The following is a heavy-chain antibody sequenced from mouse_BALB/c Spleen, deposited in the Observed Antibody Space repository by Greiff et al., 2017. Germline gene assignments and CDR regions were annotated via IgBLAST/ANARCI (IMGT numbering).Heavy chain of an antibody. Sequence: EVKLVESGPGLVKPSQSLSLTCTVTGYSITSDYAWNWIRQFPGNKLEWMGYISYSGSTSYNPSLKSRISITRDTSKNQFFLQLNSVTTEDTATYYCARGIDFDYWGQGTTLTVSS. V-gene: IGHV3-2*02. CDR2: ISYSGST. CDR3: ARGIDFDY. CDR1: GYSITSDYA. J-gene: IGHJ2*01.